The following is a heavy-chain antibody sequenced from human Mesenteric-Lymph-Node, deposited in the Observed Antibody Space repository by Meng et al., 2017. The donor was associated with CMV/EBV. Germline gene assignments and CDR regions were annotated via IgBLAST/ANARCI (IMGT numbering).Heavy chain of an antibody. D-gene: IGHD5-12*01. V-gene: IGHV3-48*03. Sequence: GESLKISCTASGFSFRGYEMNWVRQAPGKGLEWVTYIGTSGSPIYYADSVRGRFTISRDNARNSLYLQMNSLRAEDTAVYHCARGIEWLRYEFDYWGPGTPVTVSS. CDR1: GFSFRGYE. CDR2: IGTSGSPI. CDR3: ARGIEWLRYEFDY. J-gene: IGHJ4*02.